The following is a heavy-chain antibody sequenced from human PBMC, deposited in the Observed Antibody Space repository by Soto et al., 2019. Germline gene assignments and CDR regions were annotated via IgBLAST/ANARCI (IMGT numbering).Heavy chain of an antibody. D-gene: IGHD3-16*01. J-gene: IGHJ6*02. CDR1: GYTFTSYG. CDR3: ARDLLYVYPYCYYGMEV. CDR2: ISAYNGNT. V-gene: IGHV1-18*04. Sequence: ASVKVSCKASGYTFTSYGISWVRQAPGQGLEWMGWISAYNGNTNYAQKLQGRVTMTTDTSTSTAYMELRSLRSDDTAVYYCARDLLYVYPYCYYGMEVWGQGPTVTVSS.